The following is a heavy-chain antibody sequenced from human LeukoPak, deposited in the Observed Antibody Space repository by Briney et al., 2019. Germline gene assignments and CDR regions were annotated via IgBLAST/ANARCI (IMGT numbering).Heavy chain of an antibody. CDR1: GGTFSSYA. D-gene: IGHD3-9*01. CDR2: IIPILGIA. J-gene: IGHJ4*02. V-gene: IGHV1-69*04. CDR3: ASQYYDILTGYYREFDY. Sequence: ASVKVSCKASGGTFSSYAISWVRQAPGPGLEWMGRIIPILGIANYAQKFPGRVTITADKSTSTAYMELSSLRSEDTAVYYCASQYYDILTGYYREFDYWGQGTLVTVSS.